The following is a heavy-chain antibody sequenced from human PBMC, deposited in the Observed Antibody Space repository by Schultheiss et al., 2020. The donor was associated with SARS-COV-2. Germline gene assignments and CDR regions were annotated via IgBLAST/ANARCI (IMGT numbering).Heavy chain of an antibody. Sequence: GESLKISCAASGFTFSSYGMHWVRQAPGKGLEWVGRIKSKTDGGTTDYAAPVKGRFTISRDDSKNTLYLQMNSLRAEDTAVYYCARSKLGYSSGRFDYWGQGTLVTVSS. CDR1: GFTFSSYG. CDR2: IKSKTDGGTT. CDR3: ARSKLGYSSGRFDY. V-gene: IGHV3-15*07. J-gene: IGHJ4*02. D-gene: IGHD6-19*01.